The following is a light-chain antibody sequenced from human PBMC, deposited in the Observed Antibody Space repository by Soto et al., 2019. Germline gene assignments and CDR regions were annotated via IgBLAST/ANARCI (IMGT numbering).Light chain of an antibody. J-gene: IGLJ1*01. V-gene: IGLV2-8*01. CDR1: SSDVGGYNY. Sequence: QSVLSQPPSESGSPGQSVTISCTGTSSDVGGYNYVSWYQQHPGKAPKLMIYEVSKRPSGVPDRFSGSKSGNTASLTVSGLQAEDEADYYCSSYAGSNNVFGTGTQLTVL. CDR3: SSYAGSNNV. CDR2: EVS.